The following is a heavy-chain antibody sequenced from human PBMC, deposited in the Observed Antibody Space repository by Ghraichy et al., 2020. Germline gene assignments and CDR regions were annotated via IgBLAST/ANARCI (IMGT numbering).Heavy chain of an antibody. Sequence: GGSLRLSCAASGFTFSSYSMNWVRQAPGKGLEWVSYISSSSTIYYADSVKGRFTISRDNAKNSLYLQMNSLRDEDTAVYYCARVTPPGRNYYYYYMDVWGKGTTVTVSS. CDR2: ISSSSTI. CDR1: GFTFSSYS. J-gene: IGHJ6*03. CDR3: ARVTPPGRNYYYYYMDV. V-gene: IGHV3-48*02.